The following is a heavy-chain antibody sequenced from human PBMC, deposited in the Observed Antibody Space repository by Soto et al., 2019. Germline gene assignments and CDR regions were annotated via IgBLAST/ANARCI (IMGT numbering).Heavy chain of an antibody. CDR1: GGTFSSYT. Sequence: QVQLVQSGAEVKKPGSSVKVSCKASGGTFSSYTISWVRQAPGQGLEWMGRIIPILGIANYAQQFQGRVPITADKSTSTACMELSSLRSEDTAVYYCASETQRGPGMDVWGQGTTVTVSS. CDR2: IIPILGIA. J-gene: IGHJ6*02. CDR3: ASETQRGPGMDV. V-gene: IGHV1-69*02.